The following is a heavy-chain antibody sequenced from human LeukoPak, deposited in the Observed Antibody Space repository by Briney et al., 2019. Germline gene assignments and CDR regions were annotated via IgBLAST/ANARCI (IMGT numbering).Heavy chain of an antibody. V-gene: IGHV5-51*01. CDR3: ARLRGSGYDRFDY. J-gene: IGHJ4*02. Sequence: GESLKVSCKCSGYSFTSYWIGWVRQTPGKGLEWMGIISPGDSKTIYSPSFQGQVTISADKFISTAYLQWSSLKASGTAMYYCARLRGSGYDRFDYWGQGTLVTVSS. CDR1: GYSFTSYW. D-gene: IGHD5-12*01. CDR2: ISPGDSKT.